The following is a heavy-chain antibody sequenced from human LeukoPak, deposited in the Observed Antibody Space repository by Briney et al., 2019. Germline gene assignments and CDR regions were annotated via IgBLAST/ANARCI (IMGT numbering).Heavy chain of an antibody. CDR3: ARMGVGYTGPFDY. D-gene: IGHD5-12*01. V-gene: IGHV3-66*01. CDR1: GSIVSRNY. CDR2: ISGGVTT. Sequence: GGSLGLSCAASGSIVSRNYMSWVRQAPGKGLEWVSVISGGVTTYYADSVKDRFTISRDKSKNTVYLQMNSLRAEDTAAYYCARMGVGYTGPFDYWGQGTLVTVSS. J-gene: IGHJ4*02.